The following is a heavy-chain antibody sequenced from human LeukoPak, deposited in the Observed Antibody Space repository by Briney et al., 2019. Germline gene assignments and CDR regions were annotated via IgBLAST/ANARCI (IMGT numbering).Heavy chain of an antibody. J-gene: IGHJ3*02. CDR2: INSDGSST. CDR1: GFTFSSYW. Sequence: GGSLRLSCAASGFTFSSYWMHWVRQAPGKGLVWVSRINSDGSSTSYADSVKGRFTISRDNAKNSLYLQMNSLRAEDTAVYYCARGKFLTQDAFDIWGQGTMVTVSS. D-gene: IGHD3-9*01. CDR3: ARGKFLTQDAFDI. V-gene: IGHV3-74*01.